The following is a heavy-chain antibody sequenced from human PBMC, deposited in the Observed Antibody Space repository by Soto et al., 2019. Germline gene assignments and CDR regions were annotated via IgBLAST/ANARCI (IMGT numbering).Heavy chain of an antibody. Sequence: PGGSLRLSXAASGFTFSSYSMNWVRQAPGKGLEWVSSISSSSSYIYYADSVKGRFTISRDNAKNSLYLQMNSLRAEDTAVYYCARTYYYDSSGYYGEYYYYGMDVWGQGTTVTVSS. V-gene: IGHV3-21*01. CDR2: ISSSSSYI. D-gene: IGHD3-22*01. CDR1: GFTFSSYS. CDR3: ARTYYYDSSGYYGEYYYYGMDV. J-gene: IGHJ6*02.